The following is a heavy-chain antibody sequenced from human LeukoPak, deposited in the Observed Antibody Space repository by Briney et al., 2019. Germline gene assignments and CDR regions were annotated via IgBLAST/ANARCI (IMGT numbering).Heavy chain of an antibody. D-gene: IGHD3-22*01. CDR1: GFTFSSYW. CDR2: IKQDGSEK. Sequence: GGSLRLSCAASGFTFSSYWMSWVRQAPGKGLEWVANIKQDGSEKYYVDSVKGRFTISRDNAKNSLYLQMNSLRAEDTAVYYCARDYRRMTMVIVAKRAGFFDLWGRGTLVTVSS. J-gene: IGHJ2*01. CDR3: ARDYRRMTMVIVAKRAGFFDL. V-gene: IGHV3-7*01.